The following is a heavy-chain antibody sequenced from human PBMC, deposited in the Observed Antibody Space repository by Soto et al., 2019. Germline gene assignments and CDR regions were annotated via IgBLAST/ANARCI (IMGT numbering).Heavy chain of an antibody. D-gene: IGHD2-8*01. CDR1: GGSFSNYY. CDR2: INDSGST. Sequence: SETLSLTCTVYGGSFSNYYWAWIRQPPGKGLEWIGQINDSGSTNYNASLKSRLTISVDTSKNQFSLKLTSVTAADTAVYFCARAVPGVIDYWGQGTQVTVSS. V-gene: IGHV4-34*01. CDR3: ARAVPGVIDY. J-gene: IGHJ4*02.